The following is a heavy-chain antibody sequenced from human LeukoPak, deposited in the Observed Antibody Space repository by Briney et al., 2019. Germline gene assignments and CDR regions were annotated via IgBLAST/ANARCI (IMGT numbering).Heavy chain of an antibody. V-gene: IGHV4-59*01. Sequence: PSETLSLTCTVSGGSISSYYWSWIRQPPGKGLEWIGYIYYSGSTNYNPSLKSRVTISVDTSKNQFSLKLSSVTAADTAVYYCARDDDYYYCMDVWGKGTTVTVSS. J-gene: IGHJ6*03. CDR1: GGSISSYY. CDR3: ARDDDYYYCMDV. CDR2: IYYSGST.